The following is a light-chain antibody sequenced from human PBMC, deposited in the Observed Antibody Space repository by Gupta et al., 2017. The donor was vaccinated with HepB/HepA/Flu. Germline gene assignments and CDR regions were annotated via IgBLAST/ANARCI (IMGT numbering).Light chain of an antibody. V-gene: IGLV2-23*02. CDR1: SSDVGSHNL. Sequence: QSPLTQPASVSGSPGQSITISCTGTSSDVGSHNLVSWYQQHPVKAPKLIIYEVNKRPSGVSSRFSGSRSGNTASLTISGLQAEDEADYYCCSYVDTTTFVIFGGGTKLTVL. J-gene: IGLJ2*01. CDR2: EVN. CDR3: CSYVDTTTFVI.